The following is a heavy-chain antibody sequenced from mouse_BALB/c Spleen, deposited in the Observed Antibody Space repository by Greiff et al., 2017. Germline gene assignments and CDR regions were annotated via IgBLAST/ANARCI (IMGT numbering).Heavy chain of an antibody. CDR1: GFSLTSYG. J-gene: IGHJ4*01. CDR2: IWSGGST. CDR3: ARKEGDYEYDDDYAMDY. D-gene: IGHD2-4*01. Sequence: VQLQQSGPGLVQPSQSLSITCTVSGFSLTSYGVHWVRQSPGKGLEWLGVIWSGGSTDYNAAFISRLSISKDNSKSQVFFKMNSLQANDTAIYYCARKEGDYEYDDDYAMDYWGQGTSVTVSA. V-gene: IGHV2-2*02.